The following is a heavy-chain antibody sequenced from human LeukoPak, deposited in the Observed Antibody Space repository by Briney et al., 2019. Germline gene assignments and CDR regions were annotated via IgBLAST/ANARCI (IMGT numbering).Heavy chain of an antibody. CDR2: IYDSWNT. J-gene: IGHJ4*02. CDR1: SGSINNHY. Sequence: SETLSLTCIVSSGSINNHYWSWIRQPPGKGLEWIGYIYDSWNTNYNPSLQSRITISMDASRNQFSLNLTSVTAADTAVYYCARDQIGYGLDYWGQGTLVTVSS. V-gene: IGHV4-59*11. D-gene: IGHD5-18*01. CDR3: ARDQIGYGLDY.